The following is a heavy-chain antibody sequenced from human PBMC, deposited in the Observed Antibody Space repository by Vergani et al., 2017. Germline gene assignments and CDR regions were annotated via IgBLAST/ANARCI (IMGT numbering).Heavy chain of an antibody. J-gene: IGHJ4*02. Sequence: QVHLVESGGGVVQPGRSLRLSCVVSGFTSSYYGMHWVRQAPGKGLEWVAVISYDGTQKYYADSVKGRFTISRDNSKSTLYLQMNSLRTEDTAVYYCAKVRPFLGGGYFSSALDYWGQGTLVTVSS. CDR3: AKVRPFLGGGYFSSALDY. V-gene: IGHV3-30*18. CDR1: GFTSSYYG. CDR2: ISYDGTQK. D-gene: IGHD1-26*01.